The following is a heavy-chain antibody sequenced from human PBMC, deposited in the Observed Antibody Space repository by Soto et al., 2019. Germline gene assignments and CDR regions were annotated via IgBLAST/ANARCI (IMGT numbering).Heavy chain of an antibody. CDR1: GFTFSSYA. CDR3: AKDKLVVVAATGFDP. Sequence: EVQLLESGGGLVQPGGSLRLSCAASGFTFSSYAMSWVRQAPGKGLEWVSAISGSGGSTYYADSVKGRFTISRDNSKNTLYLQMDSLRAEDTAVYYCAKDKLVVVAATGFDPWGQGTLVTVSS. V-gene: IGHV3-23*01. CDR2: ISGSGGST. D-gene: IGHD2-15*01. J-gene: IGHJ5*02.